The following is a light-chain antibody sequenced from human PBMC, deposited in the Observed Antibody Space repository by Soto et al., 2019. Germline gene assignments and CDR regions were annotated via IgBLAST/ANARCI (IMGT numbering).Light chain of an antibody. J-gene: IGKJ1*01. CDR1: QSIMHKKGYNY. CDR2: LGS. V-gene: IGKV2-28*01. CDR3: LQPLKTPWT. Sequence: DIVMTQSPLSLSATPGETASISCRSSQSIMHKKGYNYLDWYQPKPGQSPQLLIYLGSNRASGVPERFSGSGSGTDFTLKISRVQAEDVAVYYCLQPLKTPWTFGQGTKVEIK.